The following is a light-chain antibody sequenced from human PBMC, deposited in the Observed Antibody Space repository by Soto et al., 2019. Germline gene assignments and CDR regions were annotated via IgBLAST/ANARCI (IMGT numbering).Light chain of an antibody. Sequence: EIVLTQSPATLSLSPGERATLSCRSSQSVRSNLAWYQQKPGQAPRLLIYDASNRATGIPGRFSGSGYGTAFTLTISNREPEDFAVYYCQQRSNCPWTCGQGAKVELK. V-gene: IGKV3-11*01. CDR1: QSVRSN. CDR3: QQRSNCPWT. CDR2: DAS. J-gene: IGKJ1*01.